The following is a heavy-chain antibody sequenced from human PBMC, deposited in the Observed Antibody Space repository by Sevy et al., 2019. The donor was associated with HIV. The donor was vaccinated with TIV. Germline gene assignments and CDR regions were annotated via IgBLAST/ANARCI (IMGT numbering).Heavy chain of an antibody. J-gene: IGHJ3*02. V-gene: IGHV3-13*01. CDR2: IGTAGDT. D-gene: IGHD1-26*01. CDR1: GFTFGRYD. CDR3: ARGTRYSGSYYLGDDAFDI. Sequence: GGSLRLSCAASGFTFGRYDMHWVRQATGKGLEWVSSIGTAGDTYYPGSVKGRFTISRENAKKSLYLQMNSLRAGDTAVYYWARGTRYSGSYYLGDDAFDIWGQGTMVTVSS.